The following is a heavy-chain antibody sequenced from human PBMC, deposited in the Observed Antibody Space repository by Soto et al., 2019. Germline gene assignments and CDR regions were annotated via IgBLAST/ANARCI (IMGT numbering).Heavy chain of an antibody. D-gene: IGHD1-26*01. CDR2: ISYDGSNK. CDR1: GFTFSSYG. V-gene: IGHV3-30*18. J-gene: IGHJ3*02. Sequence: QVQLVESGGGVVQPGRSLRLSCAASGFTFSSYGMHWVRQAPGKGLEWVAVISYDGSNKYYADSVKGRFTISRDNSKNTLYLQMNSLRAEDTAVYYCAKDLGWTLTSVAFDIWGQGTMVTVSS. CDR3: AKDLGWTLTSVAFDI.